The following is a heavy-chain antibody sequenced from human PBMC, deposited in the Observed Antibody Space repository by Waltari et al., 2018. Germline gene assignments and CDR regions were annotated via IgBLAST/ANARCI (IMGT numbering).Heavy chain of an antibody. CDR1: GGSIRSGGYY. V-gene: IGHV4-31*01. CDR3: ARGGDRVFDY. Sequence: QVQLQESGPGLVKPSQTLSLTCTVSGGSIRSGGYYWSWIRQHPGKGLEWIGYIYYRGSTYYNPSLKSLVTISVDTSKNQFSLKLSSVTAADTAVYYCARGGDRVFDYWGQGTLVTVSS. CDR2: IYYRGST. J-gene: IGHJ4*02.